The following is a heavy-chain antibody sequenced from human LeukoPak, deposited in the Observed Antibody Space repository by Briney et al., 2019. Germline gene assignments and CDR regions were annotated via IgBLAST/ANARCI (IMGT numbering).Heavy chain of an antibody. J-gene: IGHJ4*02. CDR3: ARFRTWGDKAFDY. D-gene: IGHD2-21*02. Sequence: GGSLRLSCAASGFTFNIYAMSWVRQAPGKGLEWVSYIGTTSGAIYYADSVKGRFTISRDSAKNSLYLQMNSLRAEDTAVYYCARFRTWGDKAFDYWGQGTLVTVSS. CDR2: IGTTSGAI. CDR1: GFTFNIYA. V-gene: IGHV3-48*01.